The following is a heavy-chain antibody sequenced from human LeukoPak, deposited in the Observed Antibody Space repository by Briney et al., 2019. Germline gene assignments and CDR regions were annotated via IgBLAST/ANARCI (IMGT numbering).Heavy chain of an antibody. D-gene: IGHD2-2*01. CDR1: GYTFTGYY. CDR3: ARGERCSSTSCYAMSEYFQH. V-gene: IGHV1-2*02. CDR2: INPNSGGT. J-gene: IGHJ1*01. Sequence: ASVKVSCKASGYTFTGYYMHWVRQAPGQGLEWMGWINPNSGGTNYAQKFQGRVTMTRDTSISTAYMELSRLRSDDTAVYYCARGERCSSTSCYAMSEYFQHWGQGTLVTVSS.